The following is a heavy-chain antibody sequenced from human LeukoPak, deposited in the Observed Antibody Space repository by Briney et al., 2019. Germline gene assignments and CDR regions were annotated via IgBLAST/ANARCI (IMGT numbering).Heavy chain of an antibody. V-gene: IGHV1-2*02. CDR1: GYTFTGYY. CDR3: ARGGHGSDTAMVTPYYYGMDV. D-gene: IGHD5-18*01. J-gene: IGHJ6*02. Sequence: ASVKVSCKASGYTFTGYYMHWVRQAPGQGLEWMGWINPNSGGTNYAQKFQGRVTMTRDTSIGTAYMELSRLRSDDTAVYYCARGGHGSDTAMVTPYYYGMDVWGQGTTVTVSS. CDR2: INPNSGGT.